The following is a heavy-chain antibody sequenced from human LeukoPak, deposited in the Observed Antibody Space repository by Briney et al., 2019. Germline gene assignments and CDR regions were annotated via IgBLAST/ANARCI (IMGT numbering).Heavy chain of an antibody. CDR3: ARHIVVVSTPADWFDP. V-gene: IGHV4-39*01. D-gene: IGHD2-21*01. CDR2: IYYSGST. CDR1: GGSISSSSYY. Sequence: SETLSLTCTVSGGSISSSSYYWGWIRQPPGRGLEWIGRIYYSGSTYYNPSLKSRVTISVDTSKNQFSLKLSSVSAADTAVYYCARHIVVVSTPADWFDPWGQGTLVTVSS. J-gene: IGHJ5*02.